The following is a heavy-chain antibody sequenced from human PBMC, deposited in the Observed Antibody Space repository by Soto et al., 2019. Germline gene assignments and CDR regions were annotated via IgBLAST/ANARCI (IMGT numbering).Heavy chain of an antibody. V-gene: IGHV4-31*03. CDR2: IFSSGST. Sequence: QVQLQESGTGLVKPSQTLSLTCTVSSGSINSGGYYWTWIRQHPGKGLEWVGFIFSSGSTFYNPSLKSRLTISVDTSTNQSSLTVTYVNVADTAVYYCARTDSSGDYVAYWGQGTLVTVSS. D-gene: IGHD3-22*01. J-gene: IGHJ4*02. CDR1: SGSINSGGYY. CDR3: ARTDSSGDYVAY.